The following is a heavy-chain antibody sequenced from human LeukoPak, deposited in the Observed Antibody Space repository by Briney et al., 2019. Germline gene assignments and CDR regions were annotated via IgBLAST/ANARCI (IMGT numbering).Heavy chain of an antibody. V-gene: IGHV1-69*13. CDR3: ARDQNGDYAPHWYFDL. CDR1: GGTFSSYA. Sequence: ASVKVSCKASGGTFSSYAISWVRQAPGQGLEWMGGIIPIFGTANHAQKFQGRVTITADESTSTAYMELSSLRSEDTAVYYCARDQNGDYAPHWYFDLWGRGTLVTVSS. CDR2: IIPIFGTA. D-gene: IGHD4-17*01. J-gene: IGHJ2*01.